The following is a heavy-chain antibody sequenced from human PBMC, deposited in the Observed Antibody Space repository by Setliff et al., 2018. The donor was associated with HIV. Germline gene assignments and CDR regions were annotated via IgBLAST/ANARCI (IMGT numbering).Heavy chain of an antibody. CDR1: GGSISVNNYY. CDR2: INQSGIS. V-gene: IGHV4-39*07. J-gene: IGHJ4*02. Sequence: SETLSLTCSVSGGSISVNNYYWAWVRQPPGKGLEWIGEINQSGISNFNPSLKSRVTMPIDTPKNQFSLKLSSVTAADTAVYFCARGGGFWSGQLDYWGQGTLVTVSS. D-gene: IGHD3-3*01. CDR3: ARGGGFWSGQLDY.